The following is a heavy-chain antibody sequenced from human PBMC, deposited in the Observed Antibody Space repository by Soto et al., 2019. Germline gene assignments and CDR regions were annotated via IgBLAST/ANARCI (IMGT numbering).Heavy chain of an antibody. Sequence: PGGSLRLSCAASGFTFSSYSMNWVRQAPGKGLEWVSYISSSSSTMYYADSVKGRFTISRDNAKNSLYLQMNSLRAEDTAVYYCARVVRAARDYYYYMDVWGKGTTVTVSS. D-gene: IGHD6-6*01. J-gene: IGHJ6*03. CDR2: ISSSSSTM. V-gene: IGHV3-48*01. CDR1: GFTFSSYS. CDR3: ARVVRAARDYYYYMDV.